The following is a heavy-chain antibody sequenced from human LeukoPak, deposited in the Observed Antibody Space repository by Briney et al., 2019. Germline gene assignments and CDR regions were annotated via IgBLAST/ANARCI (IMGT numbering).Heavy chain of an antibody. V-gene: IGHV3-20*04. CDR3: AKDVGATEDY. Sequence: GGSLRLSCAASGFTFDDYGMSWVRQAPGKGLEWVSGINWNGGSTGYADSVKGRFTISRDNAKNSLYLQMNSLRAEDTAVYYCAKDVGATEDYWGQGTLVTVSS. CDR2: INWNGGST. D-gene: IGHD1-26*01. CDR1: GFTFDDYG. J-gene: IGHJ4*02.